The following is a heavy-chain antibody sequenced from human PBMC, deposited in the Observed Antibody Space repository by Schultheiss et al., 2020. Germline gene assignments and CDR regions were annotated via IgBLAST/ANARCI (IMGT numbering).Heavy chain of an antibody. Sequence: ASVKVSCKASGYTFTSYGISWVRQAPGQGLEWMGIINPSGGSTSYAQKFQGRVTMTRDTSTSTVYMELSSLRSEDTAVYYCARGSSRFAPPLSSVWFGEDFYYYYYGMDVWGQGTTVTVSS. CDR3: ARGSSRFAPPLSSVWFGEDFYYYYYGMDV. CDR1: GYTFTSYG. CDR2: INPSGGST. D-gene: IGHD3-10*01. J-gene: IGHJ6*02. V-gene: IGHV1-46*01.